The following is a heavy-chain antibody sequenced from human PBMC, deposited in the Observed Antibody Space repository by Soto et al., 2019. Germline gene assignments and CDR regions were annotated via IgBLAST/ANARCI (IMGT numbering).Heavy chain of an antibody. D-gene: IGHD2-15*01. V-gene: IGHV3-21*01. CDR2: ISSSSSYI. CDR3: AREGYCSGGSCYPGHDAFDI. J-gene: IGHJ3*02. Sequence: GGSLRLSCAASGFTFSSYSMNWVRQAPGKGLEWVSSISSSSSYIYYADSVKGRFTISRDNAKNSLYLQMNSLRAEDTAVYYCAREGYCSGGSCYPGHDAFDIWGQGTMVTVSS. CDR1: GFTFSSYS.